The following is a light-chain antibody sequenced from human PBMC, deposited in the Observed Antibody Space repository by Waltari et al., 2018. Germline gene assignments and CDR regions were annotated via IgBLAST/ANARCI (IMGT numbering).Light chain of an antibody. CDR3: CSYAHSRTWV. CDR1: SRDVGNSDL. V-gene: IGLV2-23*01. J-gene: IGLJ3*02. Sequence: QSALTQPASVSGSPGQSITISCPGSSRDVGNSDLVSWYQQHPGKAPTVLIFEGSQRPSGVSARFSGSKSANTASLTISGLQPEDEADYYCCSYAHSRTWVFGGGTTVTVL. CDR2: EGS.